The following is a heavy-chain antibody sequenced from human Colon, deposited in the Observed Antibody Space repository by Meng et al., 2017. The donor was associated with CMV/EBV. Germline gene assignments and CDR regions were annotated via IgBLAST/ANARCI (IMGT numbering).Heavy chain of an antibody. J-gene: IGHJ5*02. Sequence: EVQLVDSGGGLVKPGGSLRLSCIGSGFTFSSYNMNWVRQAPGKGLEWVSSISSSSRYINYADSVKGRFTISRDNAKNSLYLQMNSLGVEDTAIYYCARDIDHWGQGTLVTVSS. CDR2: ISSSSRYI. V-gene: IGHV3-21*01. CDR1: GFTFSSYN. CDR3: ARDIDH.